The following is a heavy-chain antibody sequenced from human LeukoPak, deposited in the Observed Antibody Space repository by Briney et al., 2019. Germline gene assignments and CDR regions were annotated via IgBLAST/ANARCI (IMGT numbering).Heavy chain of an antibody. CDR2: IYYSRNT. V-gene: IGHV4-31*01. CDR1: GDSIINAGNY. CDR3: AREKGLDALDI. J-gene: IGHJ3*02. D-gene: IGHD3/OR15-3a*01. Sequence: PSETLSLTCNVSGDSIINAGNYWTWIRQHPGKGLEWIRYIYYSRNTYSNPSLRSLVITSIDTSKNHLPLTLKPLTAADTAMYYCAREKGLDALDIWRQGTMVSV.